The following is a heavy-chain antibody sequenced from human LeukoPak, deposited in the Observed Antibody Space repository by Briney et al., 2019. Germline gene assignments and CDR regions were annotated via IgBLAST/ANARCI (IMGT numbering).Heavy chain of an antibody. CDR1: GGSISSYY. Sequence: SETLSLTCTVSGGSISSYYWSWLRQPPGKGLEWIGYIYYSGSTNYNPSLKSRVTISVKTSKNQFSLKLRSVTAADTAVYYCARYSNHLYYYYYMDVWGKGTTVTVSS. J-gene: IGHJ6*03. V-gene: IGHV4-59*01. D-gene: IGHD4-11*01. CDR3: ARYSNHLYYYYYMDV. CDR2: IYYSGST.